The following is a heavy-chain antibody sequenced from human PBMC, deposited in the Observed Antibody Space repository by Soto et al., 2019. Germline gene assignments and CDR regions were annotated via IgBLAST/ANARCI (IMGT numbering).Heavy chain of an antibody. J-gene: IGHJ6*04. CDR1: EFTFSNYG. CDR3: ARDDEYSGNGMDV. V-gene: IGHV3-33*01. CDR2: ILNDGSNR. D-gene: IGHD3-10*01. Sequence: QVQLVESGGGVVQPGRSLRLSCAASEFTFSNYGMHWVRQAPGKGLEWVAVILNDGSNRYHADSVKDRFTISRDNSKNRLYLQLNVLRAEDSAVYYCARDDEYSGNGMDVWGEGTTVTVSP.